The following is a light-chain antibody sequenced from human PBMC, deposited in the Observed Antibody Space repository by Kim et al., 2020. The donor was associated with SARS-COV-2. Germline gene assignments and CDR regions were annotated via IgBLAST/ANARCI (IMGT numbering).Light chain of an antibody. CDR2: KAS. Sequence: SASVGDRGTISCRASQSISSWLAWYQQKPGKAPKLLIYKASSLETGVPSRFSGSGSGTEFTLTISSLQPDDFATYSCQQYNSYPYTFGQGTKLEI. CDR3: QQYNSYPYT. V-gene: IGKV1-5*03. J-gene: IGKJ2*01. CDR1: QSISSW.